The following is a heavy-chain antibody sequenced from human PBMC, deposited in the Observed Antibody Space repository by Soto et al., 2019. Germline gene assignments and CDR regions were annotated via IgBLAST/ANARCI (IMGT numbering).Heavy chain of an antibody. J-gene: IGHJ6*02. Sequence: QVQLVESGGGVVQPGRSLRLSCAASGFTFSSYGMHWVRQAPGKGLEWVAGISEDGSNKYYADSVKGRFTISRDNSKNTLYLQMNCLRAEDTAVYYWAKVLHQLPPISYYYGMDVWGQGTTVTVSS. CDR1: GFTFSSYG. CDR2: ISEDGSNK. CDR3: AKVLHQLPPISYYYGMDV. D-gene: IGHD2-2*01. V-gene: IGHV3-30*18.